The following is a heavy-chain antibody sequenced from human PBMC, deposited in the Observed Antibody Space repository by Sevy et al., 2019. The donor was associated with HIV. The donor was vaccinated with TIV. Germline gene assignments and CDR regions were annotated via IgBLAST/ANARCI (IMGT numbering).Heavy chain of an antibody. D-gene: IGHD2-15*01. CDR3: AKAIGYCSGGSCYEKGYYYYYYMDV. V-gene: IGHV3-53*01. CDR1: GFTVSSNY. J-gene: IGHJ6*03. CDR2: IYSGGST. Sequence: GGSLRLSCAASGFTVSSNYMSWVRQAPGKGLEWVSVIYSGGSTYYADSVKGRFTISRDNSKKTLYLQMNSLRAEDTAVYYCAKAIGYCSGGSCYEKGYYYYYYMDVWGKGTTVTVSS.